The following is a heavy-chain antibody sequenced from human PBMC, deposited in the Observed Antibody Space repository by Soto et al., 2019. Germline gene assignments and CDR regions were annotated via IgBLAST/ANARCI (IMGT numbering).Heavy chain of an antibody. CDR3: ARPTRQWLGLRYYYGMDV. J-gene: IGHJ6*02. D-gene: IGHD6-19*01. V-gene: IGHV4-30-2*01. CDR1: GGSISSGGYS. CDR2: MSYSGST. Sequence: SETLSLTCAVSGGSISSGGYSWSWIRQPPGKGLEWIGFMSYSGSTNYNPSLKSRVTISVDTSKNQFSLKLSSVTAADTAVYYCARPTRQWLGLRYYYGMDVWGQGTTVTVSS.